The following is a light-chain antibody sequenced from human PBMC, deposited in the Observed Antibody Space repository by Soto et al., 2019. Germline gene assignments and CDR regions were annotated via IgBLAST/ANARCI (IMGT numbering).Light chain of an antibody. V-gene: IGKV3-20*01. CDR3: QQFGASPYT. J-gene: IGKJ2*01. CDR2: AAS. Sequence: EIVLTQSPGTLSLSPGERATLSCRASQSIRSNYLAWYQQKPGQAPRLIVYAASTRATGIPDRFSGSGSGTDFTLTISRPEPEDRAVYYCQQFGASPYTFGQGNKLEI. CDR1: QSIRSNY.